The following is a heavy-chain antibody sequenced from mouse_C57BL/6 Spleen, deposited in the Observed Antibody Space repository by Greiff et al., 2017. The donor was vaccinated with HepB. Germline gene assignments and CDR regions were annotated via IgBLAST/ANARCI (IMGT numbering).Heavy chain of an antibody. V-gene: IGHV1-15*01. CDR3: TRGATTVVAGGYFDY. Sequence: QVQLQQSGAELVRPGASVTLSCKASGYTFTDYEMHWVKQTPVHGLEWIGAIDPETGGTAYNQKFKGKAILTADKSSSTAYMELRSLTSEDSAVYYCTRGATTVVAGGYFDYWGQGTTLTVSS. D-gene: IGHD1-1*01. CDR2: IDPETGGT. J-gene: IGHJ2*01. CDR1: GYTFTDYE.